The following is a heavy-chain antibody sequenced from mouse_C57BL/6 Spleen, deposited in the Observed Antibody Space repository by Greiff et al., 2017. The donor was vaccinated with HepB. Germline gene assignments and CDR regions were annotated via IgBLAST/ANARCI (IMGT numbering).Heavy chain of an antibody. V-gene: IGHV1-69*01. D-gene: IGHD3-1*01. CDR1: GYTFTSYW. J-gene: IGHJ4*01. Sequence: QVQLKQPGAELVMPGASVKLSCKASGYTFTSYWMHWVKQRPGQGLEWIGEIDPSDSYTNYNQKFKGKSTLTVDKSSSTAYMQLSSLTSEDSAVYYCASRGRSGAMDYWGQGTSVTVSS. CDR3: ASRGRSGAMDY. CDR2: IDPSDSYT.